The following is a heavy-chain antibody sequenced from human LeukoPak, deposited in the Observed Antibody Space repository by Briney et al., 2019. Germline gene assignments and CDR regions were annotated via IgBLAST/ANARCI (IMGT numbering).Heavy chain of an antibody. J-gene: IGHJ4*02. CDR3: ARAHERLRYYFDY. Sequence: SETLSLTCTVSGGSISSYYWSWIRQPPGKGLEWIGYIYYSGNTNYNPSLKSRVTISVDTSKNQFPLKLSSVTAADTAVYYCARAHERLRYYFDYWGQGTLATVSS. V-gene: IGHV4-59*01. D-gene: IGHD1-1*01. CDR2: IYYSGNT. CDR1: GGSISSYY.